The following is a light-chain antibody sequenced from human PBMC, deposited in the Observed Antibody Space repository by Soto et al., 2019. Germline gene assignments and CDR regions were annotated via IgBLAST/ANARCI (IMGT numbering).Light chain of an antibody. J-gene: IGLJ1*01. CDR2: DVS. CDR1: SSDVGGYNY. CDR3: SSYTSSSTLSTYV. V-gene: IGLV2-14*03. Sequence: LSQPASVSGSPGQSITISCTGTSSDVGGYNYVSWYQHHPGKAPKLMIYDVSNRPSGVSNRFSGSKSGNTASLIISGLQAEDEADYYCSSYTSSSTLSTYVFGTGTKVTVL.